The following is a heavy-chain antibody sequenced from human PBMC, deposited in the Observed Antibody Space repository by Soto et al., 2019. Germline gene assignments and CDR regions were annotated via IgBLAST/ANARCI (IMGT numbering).Heavy chain of an antibody. V-gene: IGHV4-34*01. D-gene: IGHD6-19*01. CDR1: GGSFSGYY. CDR3: ATRRFIQWLVRQPRYYFDY. Sequence: SETLSLTCAVYGGSFSGYYWSWIRQPPGKGLEWIGEINHSGSTNYNPSLKSRVTISVDTSKNQFSLKLSSVTAADTAVYYCATRRFIQWLVRQPRYYFDYWGQGTLVTVSS. CDR2: INHSGST. J-gene: IGHJ4*02.